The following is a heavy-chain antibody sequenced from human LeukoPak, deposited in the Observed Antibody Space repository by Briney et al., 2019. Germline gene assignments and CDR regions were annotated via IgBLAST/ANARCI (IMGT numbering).Heavy chain of an antibody. CDR3: AKGVTTVTTRYFDY. CDR1: GFTFSIYA. D-gene: IGHD4-17*01. Sequence: GGSLRLSCAASGFTFSIYAMSWVRQAPGKGLEWVSTISGSGGNTYYADSVKGRFSISRDNSKNTLYLQMNSLRAEDTAVYYCAKGVTTVTTRYFDYWGQGTLVTVPS. CDR2: ISGSGGNT. V-gene: IGHV3-23*01. J-gene: IGHJ4*02.